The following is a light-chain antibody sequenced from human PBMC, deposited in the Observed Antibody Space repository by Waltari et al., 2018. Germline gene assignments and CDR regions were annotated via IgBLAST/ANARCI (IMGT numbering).Light chain of an antibody. Sequence: SYELTQPPSVSVSPGQTARITCSGDALPKQYSYWYQQKPGQAPVLLIYQDTERPSGIPERFSGSSSGTIVTLTISGVQAEDEADYYCQSADSSGTYVIFAGGTRLTVL. J-gene: IGLJ2*01. V-gene: IGLV3-25*03. CDR3: QSADSSGTYVI. CDR2: QDT. CDR1: ALPKQY.